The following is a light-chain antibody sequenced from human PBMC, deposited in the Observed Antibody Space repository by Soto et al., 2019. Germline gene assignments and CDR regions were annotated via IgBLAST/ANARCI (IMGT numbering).Light chain of an antibody. Sequence: QSALTQPASVSGSPGQSITISCTGTSSDVGGYNYVSWDQQHPGKAPKLMIYEVSNRPSGVSNRFSGSKSGNTASLTISGLQAEDEADYYCSSYTGSSPYVFGSGTKLTVL. V-gene: IGLV2-14*01. CDR2: EVS. J-gene: IGLJ1*01. CDR1: SSDVGGYNY. CDR3: SSYTGSSPYV.